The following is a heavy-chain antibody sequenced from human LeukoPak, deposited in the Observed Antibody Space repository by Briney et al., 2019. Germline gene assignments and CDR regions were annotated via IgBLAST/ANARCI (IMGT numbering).Heavy chain of an antibody. V-gene: IGHV3-33*01. Sequence: PGRSVGLSCAASGFTFSSYGMHWVRQAPGKGLEWVAVIWYDGSNRYYADSVKGRFTISRDNSKNTLYLQMNSLRAEDTAVYYCAVWWESSNDYGLDVWGQGTTVTVSS. J-gene: IGHJ6*02. CDR1: GFTFSSYG. CDR2: IWYDGSNR. D-gene: IGHD3-16*02. CDR3: AVWWESSNDYGLDV.